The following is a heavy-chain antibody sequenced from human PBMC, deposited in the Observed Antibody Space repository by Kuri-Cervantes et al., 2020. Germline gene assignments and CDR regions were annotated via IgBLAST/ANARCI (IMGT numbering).Heavy chain of an antibody. V-gene: IGHV1-8*02. CDR3: ARGYKHIVVVTEYEFGY. CDR1: GYTFTSYD. Sequence: ASVKVSCKASGYTFTSYDINWVRQATGQGLEWMGWMNPSSGNTDYAQKFQGRVTMTRNTSISTAYMELSSLRSEDTAVYYCARGYKHIVVVTEYEFGYWGQGTLVTVSS. J-gene: IGHJ4*02. CDR2: MNPSSGNT. D-gene: IGHD2-21*02.